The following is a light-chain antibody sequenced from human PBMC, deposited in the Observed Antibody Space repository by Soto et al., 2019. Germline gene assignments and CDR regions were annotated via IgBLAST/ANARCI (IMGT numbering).Light chain of an antibody. CDR3: SSFAGSNNFPYV. Sequence: QSVLTQPPSASGSPGQSVTISCTGTSSDVGAYDYVSWYQQHPGKAPKLMIYEINKRPSGVPDRFSGSKSGNTASLTVSGLQAEDEADYYCSSFAGSNNFPYVLGTVNKVTV. CDR1: SSDVGAYDY. CDR2: EIN. V-gene: IGLV2-8*01. J-gene: IGLJ1*01.